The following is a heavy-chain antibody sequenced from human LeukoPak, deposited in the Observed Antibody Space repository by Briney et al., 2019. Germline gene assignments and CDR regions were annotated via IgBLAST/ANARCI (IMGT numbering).Heavy chain of an antibody. V-gene: IGHV4-39*01. D-gene: IGHD6-13*01. CDR3: ARRVIAAAGKSVGFDY. CDR1: GGSISSSSYY. J-gene: IGHJ4*02. CDR2: IYYSGST. Sequence: SETLSLTCTVSGGSISSSSYYWGWIRQPPGKGLEWIGSIYYSGSTYYNPSLKSRVTISVDTSKNQFSLKLSSVTAADTAVYYCARRVIAAAGKSVGFDYWGQGTLVTVSS.